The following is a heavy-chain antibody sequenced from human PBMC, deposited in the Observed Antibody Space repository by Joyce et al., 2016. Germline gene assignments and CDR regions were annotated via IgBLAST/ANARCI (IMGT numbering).Heavy chain of an antibody. CDR3: ARVGRRPRVGQQWLIRVWYFDL. V-gene: IGHV3-53*01. D-gene: IGHD6-19*01. J-gene: IGHJ2*01. Sequence: EVQLVESGGGLIQPGGSLRLSCAASEFTVSSSYMTWVRQAPGKGVEWVSVIYGGESTFYAASVKGRFTISRDNSKNRLYLQMNSLRVEDTAVYYCARVGRRPRVGQQWLIRVWYFDLWGRGTLVTVSS. CDR1: EFTVSSSY. CDR2: IYGGEST.